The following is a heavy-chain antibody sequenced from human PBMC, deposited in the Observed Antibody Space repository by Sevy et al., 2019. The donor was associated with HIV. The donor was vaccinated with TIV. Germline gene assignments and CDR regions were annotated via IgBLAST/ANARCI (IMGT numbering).Heavy chain of an antibody. D-gene: IGHD3-10*01. J-gene: IGHJ5*02. CDR2: IWYDGNNK. V-gene: IGHV3-33*01. Sequence: GGSLRLSCAASGFTFSSYGMHWVRQAPGKALEWVAVIWYDGNNKYYADSVKGRFTISRDNSKNTLYLQMNSLRAEDTAVYYCARDLYYGSGPNGDWFDPWGQGTLVTVSS. CDR3: ARDLYYGSGPNGDWFDP. CDR1: GFTFSSYG.